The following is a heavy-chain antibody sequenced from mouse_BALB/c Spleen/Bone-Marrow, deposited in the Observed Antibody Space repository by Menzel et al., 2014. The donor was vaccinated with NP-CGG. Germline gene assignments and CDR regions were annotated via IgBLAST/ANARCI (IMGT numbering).Heavy chain of an antibody. V-gene: IGHV5-17*02. Sequence: EVNLEESGRGLVQPGGSRKLSCAASGFTFSSFGMHWVRQAPEKGLEWVAYISSGSTTIYYADTVKGRFTISRDNPKNTLFLQMTSLRSEDTAIYYCARDYYGSIYFDYWGQGTTLTVSS. J-gene: IGHJ2*01. D-gene: IGHD1-1*01. CDR3: ARDYYGSIYFDY. CDR2: ISSGSTTI. CDR1: GFTFSSFG.